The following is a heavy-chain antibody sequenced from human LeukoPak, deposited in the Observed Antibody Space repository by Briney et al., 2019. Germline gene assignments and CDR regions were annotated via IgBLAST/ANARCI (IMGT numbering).Heavy chain of an antibody. D-gene: IGHD6-19*01. Sequence: PGGSLRLSCAASGFTFDNYAMHWVRQAPGKGLEWVSLISWYGGSTYYAHSVKGRFTISRDNSENSLYLQMNSLRAEDTALYYCAKEGVAGTYYYYYYMDVWGKGTTVTVSS. CDR1: GFTFDNYA. J-gene: IGHJ6*03. CDR2: ISWYGGST. CDR3: AKEGVAGTYYYYYYMDV. V-gene: IGHV3-43D*03.